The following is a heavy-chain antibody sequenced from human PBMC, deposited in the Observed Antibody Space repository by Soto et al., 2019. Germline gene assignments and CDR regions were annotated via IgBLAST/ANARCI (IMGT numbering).Heavy chain of an antibody. CDR1: GFTFNFYS. Sequence: GGSLRLCCAASGFTFNFYSMNWVRQAPGKGLEWVSSISSSSSYIYYADSVRGRFTISRDNARNSLYLQMNSLRAEDTAVYYCARDLGTTLDYWGQGTLVTVSS. J-gene: IGHJ4*02. CDR3: ARDLGTTLDY. V-gene: IGHV3-21*01. CDR2: ISSSSSYI.